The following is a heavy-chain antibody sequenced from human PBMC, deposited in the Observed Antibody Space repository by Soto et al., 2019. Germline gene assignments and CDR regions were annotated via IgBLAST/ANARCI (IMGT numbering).Heavy chain of an antibody. CDR1: GYTFTSYA. CDR2: INAGNGNT. V-gene: IGHV1-3*01. D-gene: IGHD3-10*01. Sequence: QVQLVQSGAEVKKPGASVKVSCKASGYTFTSYAMHWVRQAPGQRLEWMGWINAGNGNTKYSQKFQGRVTITRDTSASTAYMELSSLRSEDTAVYYCARNYGSGSYYNGEAISFDPWGQGTLVTVSS. CDR3: ARNYGSGSYYNGEAISFDP. J-gene: IGHJ5*02.